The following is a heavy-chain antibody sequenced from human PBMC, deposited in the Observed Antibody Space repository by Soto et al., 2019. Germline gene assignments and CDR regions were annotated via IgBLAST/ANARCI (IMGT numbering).Heavy chain of an antibody. CDR2: IGRTNNT. J-gene: IGHJ4*02. D-gene: IGHD3-16*02. Sequence: QTGGSLRLSCAASGFTFSNSAMTWVRQALGKGPEWVSSIGRTNNTHYADSVKGRFAISRDNSQNTLYLQMNSLTAEETAVYFCAKVDAYSYRTDHWVQGTMVTVSA. V-gene: IGHV3-23*01. CDR1: GFTFSNSA. CDR3: AKVDAYSYRTDH.